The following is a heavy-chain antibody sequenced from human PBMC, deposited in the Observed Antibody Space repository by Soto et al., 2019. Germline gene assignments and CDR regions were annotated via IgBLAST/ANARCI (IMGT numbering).Heavy chain of an antibody. D-gene: IGHD2-15*01. CDR2: IGAADDP. J-gene: IGHJ6*02. V-gene: IGHV3-13*05. CDR1: VFTFSASE. CDR3: ARAYSGRLPRRADYYFAMDV. Sequence: GGSLRLSCAASVFTFSASEMHWLRHTTVMALEWVSAIGAADDPYYLGSVKGRFTISRENAKNSLYLQMNSLRAEDTAVYYCARAYSGRLPRRADYYFAMDVWGQGTTVTVSS.